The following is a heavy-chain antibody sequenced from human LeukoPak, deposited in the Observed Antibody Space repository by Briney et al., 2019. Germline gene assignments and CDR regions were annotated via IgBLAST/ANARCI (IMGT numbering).Heavy chain of an antibody. V-gene: IGHV4-30-4*01. J-gene: IGHJ4*02. CDR1: GGSISSGDYY. CDR3: ARGGIAAASN. Sequence: SETLSLTCTVSGGSISSGDYYWSWIRQPPGKGLEWIGYIYYSGSTYYNPSLKSRATISVDTSMNQFSLKLSSVTAADTAMYYCARGGIAAASNWGQGTLVTVSS. D-gene: IGHD6-13*01. CDR2: IYYSGST.